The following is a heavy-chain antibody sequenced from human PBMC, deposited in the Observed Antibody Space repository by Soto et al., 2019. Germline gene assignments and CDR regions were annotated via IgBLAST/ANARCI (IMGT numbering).Heavy chain of an antibody. CDR1: GGSLSSSGYY. Sequence: PSETLSLTCTVSGGSLSSSGYYWGWIRQRPGKGLEYIGSIYYSGSTYYNPSLKSRVTISVDTSKNYFSLKLRSVTAADTAVYYCARQAHHDNWFDPWGQGTLVTVSS. J-gene: IGHJ5*02. CDR2: IYYSGST. CDR3: ARQAHHDNWFDP. V-gene: IGHV4-39*01.